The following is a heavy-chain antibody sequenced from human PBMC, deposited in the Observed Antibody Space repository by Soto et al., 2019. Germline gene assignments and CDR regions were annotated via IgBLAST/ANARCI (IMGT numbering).Heavy chain of an antibody. CDR3: ARDFRQQLVKAFDY. Sequence: PGGSLRLSCAASGFTFDDYAMHWVRQAPGKGLEWVSGISWNSGSIGYADSVKGRFTISRDNAKNSLYLQMNSLRAEDTALYYCARDFRQQLVKAFDYWGQGTLVTVSS. D-gene: IGHD6-13*01. CDR2: ISWNSGSI. J-gene: IGHJ4*02. V-gene: IGHV3-9*01. CDR1: GFTFDDYA.